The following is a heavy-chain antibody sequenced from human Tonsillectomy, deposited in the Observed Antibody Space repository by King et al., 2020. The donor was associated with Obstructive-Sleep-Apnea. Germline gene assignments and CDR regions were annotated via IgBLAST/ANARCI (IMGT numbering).Heavy chain of an antibody. CDR2: ISDGGSA. V-gene: IGHV4-59*01. CDR1: GGSISRFY. Sequence: QLQESGPGLVKPSETLSLTCLVSGGSISRFYWSWIRPPPGKRLEWIGYISDGGSAKYNPSLQSRVAISVDTSKNQFSLKLSSVTAADTAVYYCARDLNAFDIWGQGTMVTVSS. CDR3: ARDLNAFDI. J-gene: IGHJ3*02.